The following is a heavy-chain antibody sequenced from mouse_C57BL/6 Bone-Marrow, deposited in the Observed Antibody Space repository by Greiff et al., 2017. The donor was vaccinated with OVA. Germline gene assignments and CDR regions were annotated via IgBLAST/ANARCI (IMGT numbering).Heavy chain of an antibody. D-gene: IGHD2-1*01. V-gene: IGHV5-17*01. CDR2: ISSGSSTI. J-gene: IGHJ2*01. CDR1: GFTFSDYG. Sequence: EVNVVESGGGLVKPGGSLELSCAASGFTFSDYGMHWVRQAPEKGLEWVAYISSGSSTIYYADTVKGRFTISRDNAKNTLFLQMTSLRSEDTAMYYCARGVTSYYFDYWGQGTTLTVSS. CDR3: ARGVTSYYFDY.